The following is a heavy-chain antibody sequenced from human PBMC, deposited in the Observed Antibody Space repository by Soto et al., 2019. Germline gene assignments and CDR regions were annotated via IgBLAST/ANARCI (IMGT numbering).Heavy chain of an antibody. CDR2: IKSKTDGGTT. J-gene: IGHJ6*02. CDR1: GFTFSNAW. D-gene: IGHD4-17*01. V-gene: IGHV3-15*07. CDR3: TTDADYGGTPDPQITYGGTPDHFYYYYGMDV. Sequence: GGSLRLSCAASGFTFSNAWMNWVRQAPGKGLEWVGRIKSKTDGGTTDYAAPVKGRFTISRDDSKNTLYLQMNSLKTEEAAVYYCTTDADYGGTPDPQITYGGTPDHFYYYYGMDVWGQGTTVTVSS.